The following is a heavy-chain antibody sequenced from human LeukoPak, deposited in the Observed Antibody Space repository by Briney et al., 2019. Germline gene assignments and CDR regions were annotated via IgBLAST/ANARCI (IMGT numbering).Heavy chain of an antibody. CDR1: GGSISSYY. J-gene: IGHJ4*02. V-gene: IGHV4-4*07. CDR2: IYTSGST. CDR3: ARGGYCSSTSCLDY. Sequence: SETLSLTCTVSGGSISSYYWSWIRQPAGKGLEWIGRIYTSGSTNYNPSLKSRVTMSVDTSKNQFSLKLSSVTAADTAVYYCARGGYCSSTSCLDYWGQGTLVTVSS. D-gene: IGHD2-2*01.